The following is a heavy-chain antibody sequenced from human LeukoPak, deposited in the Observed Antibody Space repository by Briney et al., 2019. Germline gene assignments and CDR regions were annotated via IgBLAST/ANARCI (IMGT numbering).Heavy chain of an antibody. Sequence: SETLSLTCAVSGDSISSNNWWSWVRQPPGKGLEWIGKIYHSGSTNYNPSLKNRVTISLDRSKNQFSLKVTSVTAADTAVYYCAKALSGRSGSWRGYYFDNWGQGTLVTVSS. CDR2: IYHSGST. J-gene: IGHJ4*02. D-gene: IGHD2-15*01. CDR1: GDSISSNNW. V-gene: IGHV4-4*02. CDR3: AKALSGRSGSWRGYYFDN.